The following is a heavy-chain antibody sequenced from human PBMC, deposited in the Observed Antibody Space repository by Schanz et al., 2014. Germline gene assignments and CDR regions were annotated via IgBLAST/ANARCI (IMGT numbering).Heavy chain of an antibody. J-gene: IGHJ5*02. D-gene: IGHD3-10*01. CDR3: VRDILHRVYDSGSP. Sequence: QVQLVDSGGGLVKPGGSLRLSCTASGFPFSDYFMAWIRQPPGRGLEWVSYIGNGGVTIYYADSVKGRFTISRDNSKNSLFLHMNSLRAEDTAVYYCVRDILHRVYDSGSPWGQGTLVTVSS. CDR1: GFPFSDYF. CDR2: IGNGGVTI. V-gene: IGHV3-11*04.